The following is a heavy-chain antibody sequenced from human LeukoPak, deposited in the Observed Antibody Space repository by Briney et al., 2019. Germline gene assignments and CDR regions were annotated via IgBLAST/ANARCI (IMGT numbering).Heavy chain of an antibody. CDR1: GLTFSSYA. CDR3: AREPHHTSVAHFDY. D-gene: IGHD6-19*01. CDR2: ISYDGSNK. J-gene: IGHJ4*02. Sequence: GGSLRLSCAASGLTFSSYAMTWVRQAPGKGLEWVAVISYDGSNKYYADSVKGRFTISRDNSKNTLYLQMNSLRAEDTAVYYCAREPHHTSVAHFDYWGQGTLVTVSS. V-gene: IGHV3-30-3*01.